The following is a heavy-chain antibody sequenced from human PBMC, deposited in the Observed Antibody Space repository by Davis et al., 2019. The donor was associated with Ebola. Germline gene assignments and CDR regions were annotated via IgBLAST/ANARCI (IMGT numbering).Heavy chain of an antibody. CDR1: GFTFSSYW. D-gene: IGHD3-16*01. J-gene: IGHJ2*01. Sequence: PGGSLRLSCAASGFTFSSYWMSWVRQAPGKGLEWVAVISYDGSNEWNSEAVKGRFTISRDNAKKSLYLQMNSLRDDDTAVYYCARFSYAMSWYFDLWGRGTPVTVSS. CDR2: ISYDGSNE. V-gene: IGHV3-30*03. CDR3: ARFSYAMSWYFDL.